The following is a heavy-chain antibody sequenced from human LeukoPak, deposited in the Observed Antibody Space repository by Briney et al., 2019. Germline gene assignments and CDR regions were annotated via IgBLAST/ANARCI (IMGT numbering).Heavy chain of an antibody. J-gene: IGHJ1*01. Sequence: GEALNISGKCSGYSFTRYWIAWVRQMPGKGLEWMGIRDPGVSDTRFRPSVQRQVSISADQSTSTAYLQWSSLNAPDTAMYYCANPGSSTSRRPLEYFQHWGQGTLVTVSS. D-gene: IGHD2-2*01. V-gene: IGHV5-51*01. CDR1: GYSFTRYW. CDR2: RDPGVSDT. CDR3: ANPGSSTSRRPLEYFQH.